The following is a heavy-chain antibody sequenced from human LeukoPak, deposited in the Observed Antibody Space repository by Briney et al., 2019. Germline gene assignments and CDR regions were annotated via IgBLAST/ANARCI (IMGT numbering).Heavy chain of an antibody. J-gene: IGHJ3*02. D-gene: IGHD3-22*01. CDR2: IYYSGST. CDR1: GGSISSGGYY. Sequence: SETLSLTCTVSGGSISSGGYYWSWIRQHPGKGLEWIGYIYYSGSTYYNPSLKSRVTISVDTSKNQFSLKLSSVTAADTAVYYCARGLPGYDSSGYYSSPYDAFDIWGQGTMVTVSS. V-gene: IGHV4-31*03. CDR3: ARGLPGYDSSGYYSSPYDAFDI.